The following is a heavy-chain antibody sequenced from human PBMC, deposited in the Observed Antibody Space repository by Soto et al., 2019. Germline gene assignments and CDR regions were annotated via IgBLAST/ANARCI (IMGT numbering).Heavy chain of an antibody. CDR2: TYYTGST. D-gene: IGHD6-6*01. J-gene: IGHJ2*01. Sequence: SETLSLTCTVSGDSISRGGYHWTWIRQHPGKGLEWIGYTYYTGSTYYNPSLKSRVTISEDTSKNQFSLKLSSVTAADTAVYYCARGDSTSTPYSYFDLWGRGTLVTVSS. CDR1: GDSISRGGYH. V-gene: IGHV4-31*03. CDR3: ARGDSTSTPYSYFDL.